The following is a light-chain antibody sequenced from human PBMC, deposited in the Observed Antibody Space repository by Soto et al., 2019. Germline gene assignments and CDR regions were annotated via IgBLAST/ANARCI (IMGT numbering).Light chain of an antibody. CDR2: EGS. Sequence: QSALTQPASVSGSPGQSITISCTGTSSDVGTYNLVSWYQQHPGKAPKVMIYEGSKRPSGVSNRFSGSKSGNTASLTISGLQAEDEADYYCCSYAGSSSYVFGTGNKLTVL. J-gene: IGLJ1*01. CDR1: SSDVGTYNL. V-gene: IGLV2-23*01. CDR3: CSYAGSSSYV.